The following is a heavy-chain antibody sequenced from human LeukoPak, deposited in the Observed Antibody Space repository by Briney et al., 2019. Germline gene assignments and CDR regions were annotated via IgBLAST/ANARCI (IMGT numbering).Heavy chain of an antibody. J-gene: IGHJ4*02. CDR3: ARGYGDYYFDY. Sequence: GGSLRPSCAASGFTFSSYSMNWVRQAPGKGLEWVSSISSSSSYIYYADSVKGRFTISRDNAKNSLYLQMNSLRAEDTAVYYCARGYGDYYFDYWGQGTLVTVSS. D-gene: IGHD5-18*01. CDR1: GFTFSSYS. V-gene: IGHV3-21*01. CDR2: ISSSSSYI.